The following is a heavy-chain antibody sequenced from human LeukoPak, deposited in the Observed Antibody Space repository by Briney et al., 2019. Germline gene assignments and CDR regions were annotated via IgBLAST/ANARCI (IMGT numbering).Heavy chain of an antibody. Sequence: SETLSLTCTVSGGSISNYYWSWIRQPAGKGLEWIGRIYTSGSTKYNPSLKSRVTMSVDTSKNQFSLKLTSVTAADTAVYYCARVDSSVWFFDYWGPGTLVTVSS. D-gene: IGHD6-19*01. CDR1: GGSISNYY. CDR3: ARVDSSVWFFDY. J-gene: IGHJ4*02. CDR2: IYTSGST. V-gene: IGHV4-4*07.